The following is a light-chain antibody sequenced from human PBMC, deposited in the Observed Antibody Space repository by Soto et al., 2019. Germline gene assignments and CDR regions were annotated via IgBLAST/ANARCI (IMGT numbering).Light chain of an antibody. Sequence: QSMLTQPPSVSGSPGQRITISCSGASFNIGDHFVYWYQKVPETAPTLLISRNEERPSEVPDRFTGSKSGTSASLAISVLRAEDESASFCATWDDSSRGLFCRVTTLTVL. J-gene: IGLJ3*02. CDR1: SFNIGDHF. CDR3: ATWDDSSRGL. CDR2: RNE. V-gene: IGLV1-47*01.